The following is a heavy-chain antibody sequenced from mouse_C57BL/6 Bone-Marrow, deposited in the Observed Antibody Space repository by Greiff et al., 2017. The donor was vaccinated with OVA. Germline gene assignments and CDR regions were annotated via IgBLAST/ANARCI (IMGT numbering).Heavy chain of an antibody. CDR2: ISSGSSTI. Sequence: EVQLVESGGGLVKPGGSLKLSCAASGFTFSDYGMHWVRQAPEKGLEWVAYISSGSSTIYYADTVKGRVTTSRDDAKNTLFLQMTSLRSEDTAMYYCAIWAMDYWGQGTSVTVSS. D-gene: IGHD1-1*02. CDR1: GFTFSDYG. J-gene: IGHJ4*01. V-gene: IGHV5-17*01. CDR3: AIWAMDY.